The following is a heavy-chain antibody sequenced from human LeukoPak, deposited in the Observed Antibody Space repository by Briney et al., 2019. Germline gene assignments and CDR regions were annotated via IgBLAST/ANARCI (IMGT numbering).Heavy chain of an antibody. CDR2: IKQDGSDK. V-gene: IGHV3-7*01. CDR3: ARGTYISGWYPDYFDS. CDR1: GFTFSTYW. J-gene: IGHJ4*02. D-gene: IGHD6-19*01. Sequence: GGSLRLSCAASGFTFSTYWMSWVRQAPGKGLEWVANIKQDGSDKYYVDSVKGRFTISRDNAKNSLYLQMNSLRVEDTSVYYCARGTYISGWYPDYFDSWGQGTLVTVSS.